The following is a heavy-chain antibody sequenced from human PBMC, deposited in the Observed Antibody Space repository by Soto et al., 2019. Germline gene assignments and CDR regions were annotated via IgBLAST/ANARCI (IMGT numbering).Heavy chain of an antibody. J-gene: IGHJ5*02. CDR2: IYYSGST. CDR1: GGSISSSSYY. V-gene: IGHV4-39*01. CDR3: ARHGTSNWFDP. Sequence: QLQLQESGPGLVKPSETLSLTCTVSGGSISSSSYYWGWIRQPPGKGLEWIGSIYYSGSTYYNPSLKSRVTISVDTSKNQFSLKLSSVTAADTAVYYCARHGTSNWFDPWGQGTLVTVSS. D-gene: IGHD1-1*01.